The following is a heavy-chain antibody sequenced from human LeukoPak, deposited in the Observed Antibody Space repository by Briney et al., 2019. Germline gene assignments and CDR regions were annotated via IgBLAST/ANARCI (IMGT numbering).Heavy chain of an antibody. J-gene: IGHJ4*02. CDR2: IYYSGST. Sequence: SETLSLTCTVSGGSVSSGSYYWSWIRQPPGKGLEWIGYIYYSGSTNYNPSLKSRVTISVDTPKNQFSLKLSSVTAADTAVYYCARGFDRETYYFDYWGQGTLVTVSS. CDR3: ARGFDRETYYFDY. D-gene: IGHD3-9*01. CDR1: GGSVSSGSYY. V-gene: IGHV4-61*01.